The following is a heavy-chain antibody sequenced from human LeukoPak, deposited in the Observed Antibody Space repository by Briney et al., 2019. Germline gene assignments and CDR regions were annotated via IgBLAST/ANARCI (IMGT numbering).Heavy chain of an antibody. CDR1: GYTFTGYY. V-gene: IGHV1-2*02. Sequence: ASVKVSCKASGYTFTGYYMHWVRQAPGQGLEWMGWINPNSGGTNYAQKFQGRVTMTRDTSISTAYMELSRLRSDDTAVYYCARDGRYFDWLSQCYFDYWGQGTLVTVSS. D-gene: IGHD3-9*01. J-gene: IGHJ4*02. CDR3: ARDGRYFDWLSQCYFDY. CDR2: INPNSGGT.